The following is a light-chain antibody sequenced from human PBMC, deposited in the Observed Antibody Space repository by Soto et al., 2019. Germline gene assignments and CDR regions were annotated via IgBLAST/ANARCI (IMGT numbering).Light chain of an antibody. CDR3: QQYASWPRT. CDR1: QSVSNK. Sequence: VMTQSPATLSVSPGERATLSCRASQSVSNKLAWYQQRPGQAPRLLIHDASGRATGTPARFSGGGSGTEFTLTISSLQSEDFAVYYCQQYASWPRTFGQENKVEIK. CDR2: DAS. J-gene: IGKJ1*01. V-gene: IGKV3-15*01.